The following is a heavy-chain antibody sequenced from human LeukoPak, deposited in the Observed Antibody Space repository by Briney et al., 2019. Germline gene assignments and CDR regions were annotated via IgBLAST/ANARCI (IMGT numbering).Heavy chain of an antibody. D-gene: IGHD6-19*01. CDR1: GFTFSSYA. CDR3: ARDRGDYHNSGCYTNH. J-gene: IGHJ5*02. CDR2: ISSSGSKT. V-gene: IGHV3-23*01. Sequence: PGGSLRLSCAASGFTFSSYAMSWVRQAPGKGVEWVSRISSSGSKTYYADSVKGRFTISRDSSKSALYVQMNSLRADDTAIYYCARDRGDYHNSGCYTNHWGQGTLVTAAS.